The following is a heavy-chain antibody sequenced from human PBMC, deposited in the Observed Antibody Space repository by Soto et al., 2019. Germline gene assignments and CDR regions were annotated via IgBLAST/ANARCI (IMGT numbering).Heavy chain of an antibody. CDR2: IYYSGST. V-gene: IGHV4-59*01. CDR1: GGSISSYY. D-gene: IGHD3-3*01. CDR3: ARDGVSRWFDP. J-gene: IGHJ5*02. Sequence: PSETLSLTCTVSGGSISSYYWSWIRQPPGKGLEWIGYIYYSGSTNYNPSLKSRVTISVDTSKNQFSLKLSSVTAADTAVYYCARDGVSRWFDPWGQGTLVTVS.